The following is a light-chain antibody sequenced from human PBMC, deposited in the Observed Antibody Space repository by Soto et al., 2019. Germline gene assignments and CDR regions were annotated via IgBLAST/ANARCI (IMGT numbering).Light chain of an antibody. J-gene: IGKJ3*01. CDR3: QQSYSTPFT. V-gene: IGKV1-39*01. CDR1: RSISTF. CDR2: AAS. Sequence: DIQMTQSPSSLSASVGDRITITCRASRSISTFLNWYQQKSGEAPKVLIYAASSLQSGVPSRFSGSGSGTDFTLTISSLQPEDFATYYCQQSYSTPFTFGPGTKVDIK.